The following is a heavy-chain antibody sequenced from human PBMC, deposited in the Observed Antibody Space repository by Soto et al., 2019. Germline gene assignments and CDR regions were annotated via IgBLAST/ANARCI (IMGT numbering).Heavy chain of an antibody. D-gene: IGHD3-10*01. CDR2: IKLDASEK. CDR3: ERDSGDDSGPSVNHYLDF. J-gene: IGHJ4*01. Sequence: GGSLRLSCAASGFTFSLYWMSWVRQAPGKGLEWLGTIKLDASEKKYVDSVKGRFTMSRDNAKNSLYLQMDSLRAEDTAVYYCERDSGDDSGPSVNHYLDFWGRGTLVTVSS. V-gene: IGHV3-7*01. CDR1: GFTFSLYW.